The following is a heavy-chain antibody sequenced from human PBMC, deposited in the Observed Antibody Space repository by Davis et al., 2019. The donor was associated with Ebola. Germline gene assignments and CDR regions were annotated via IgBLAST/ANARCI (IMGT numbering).Heavy chain of an antibody. D-gene: IGHD4-23*01. CDR1: GFTFSSYW. Sequence: PGGSLRLSCAASGFTFSSYWMSWVRQAPGKGLEWVANIKQDGSEKYYVDSVKGRFTISRDNAKNSLYLKMNSLRAEDTAVYYCARDGPGNDYGGNLPVYYYGMDVWGQGTTVTVSS. CDR3: ARDGPGNDYGGNLPVYYYGMDV. V-gene: IGHV3-7*01. CDR2: IKQDGSEK. J-gene: IGHJ6*02.